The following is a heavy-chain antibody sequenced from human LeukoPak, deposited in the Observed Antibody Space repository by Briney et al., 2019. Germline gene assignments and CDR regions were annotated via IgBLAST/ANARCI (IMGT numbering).Heavy chain of an antibody. CDR2: IIPIFGTA. CDR3: ARDLVAAAGHHCFDY. Sequence: EASVKVSCKASGGTFSSYAISWVRQAPGQGLEWMGGIIPIFGTANYAQKFQGRVTITADESTSTAYMELSSLRSEDTAVYYCARDLVAAAGHHCFDYWGQGTLVTVSS. V-gene: IGHV1-69*13. D-gene: IGHD6-13*01. J-gene: IGHJ4*02. CDR1: GGTFSSYA.